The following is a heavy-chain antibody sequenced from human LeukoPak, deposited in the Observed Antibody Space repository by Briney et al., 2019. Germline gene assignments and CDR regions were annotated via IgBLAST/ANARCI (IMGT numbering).Heavy chain of an antibody. CDR3: ARGGSGSYLTAFDI. V-gene: IGHV4-59*01. CDR1: GGSISSYY. J-gene: IGHJ3*02. Sequence: SETLSLTCTVSGGSISSYYWSWIRQPPGKGLEWIGYIYYSGSTNYNPSLKSRVTISVDTSKNQFSLKLSSVTAADTAVYYCARGGSGSYLTAFDIWGQGTMVTVSS. CDR2: IYYSGST. D-gene: IGHD3-10*01.